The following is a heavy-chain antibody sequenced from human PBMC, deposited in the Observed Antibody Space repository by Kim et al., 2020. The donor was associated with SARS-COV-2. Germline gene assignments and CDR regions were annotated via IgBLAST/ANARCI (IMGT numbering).Heavy chain of an antibody. J-gene: IGHJ6*01. Sequence: GGSLRLSCAASGFSFSTYWMHWVRQAPGKGLVWVSRINSDVGSTNYADSVKGRFTISRDNAKNTLYLQMNSLRVEDTAVYYCARMVGCSSTSCYGNYGM. CDR3: ARMVGCSSTSCYGNYGM. V-gene: IGHV3-74*01. D-gene: IGHD2-2*01. CDR2: INSDVGST. CDR1: GFSFSTYW.